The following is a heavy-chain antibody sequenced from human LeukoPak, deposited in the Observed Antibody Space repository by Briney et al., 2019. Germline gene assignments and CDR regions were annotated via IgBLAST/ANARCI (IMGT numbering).Heavy chain of an antibody. CDR1: GGSISSNSYY. J-gene: IGHJ4*02. CDR2: IYSGST. Sequence: PSETLSLTCTVSGGSISSNSYYWGWIRQPPGKGLEWIGSIYSGSTYYNPSLKSRVTISVDTSKNRFSLKLRSVTAADTAVYYCASNNHRDGYSYGDYYFDYWGQGTLVTVSS. V-gene: IGHV4-39*07. D-gene: IGHD5-18*01. CDR3: ASNNHRDGYSYGDYYFDY.